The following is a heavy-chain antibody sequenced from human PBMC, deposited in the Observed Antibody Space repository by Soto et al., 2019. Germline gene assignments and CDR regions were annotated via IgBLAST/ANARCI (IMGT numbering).Heavy chain of an antibody. CDR2: ISAYNGNT. V-gene: IGHV1-18*01. CDR3: ARVRDYYDSSGYYVDY. Sequence: ASVKVSCKASGYTFTSYGISWVRQAPGQGLEWTGWISAYNGNTNYAQKLQGRVTMTTDTSTSTAYMELRSLRSDDTAVYYCARVRDYYDSSGYYVDYWGQGTLVTVSS. CDR1: GYTFTSYG. D-gene: IGHD3-22*01. J-gene: IGHJ4*02.